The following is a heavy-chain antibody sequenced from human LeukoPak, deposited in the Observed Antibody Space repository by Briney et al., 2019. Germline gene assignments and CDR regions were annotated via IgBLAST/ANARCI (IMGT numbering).Heavy chain of an antibody. CDR3: AREVAAAGLDY. J-gene: IGHJ4*02. Sequence: SQTLSLTCAVSGGSISSGGYSWSWIRQPPGKGLEWIGYIYYSGSTYYNPSLKSRVTISVDRSKNQFSLKLSSVTAADTAVYYCAREVAAAGLDYWGQGTLVTVST. CDR1: GGSISSGGYS. V-gene: IGHV4-30-2*01. CDR2: IYYSGST. D-gene: IGHD6-13*01.